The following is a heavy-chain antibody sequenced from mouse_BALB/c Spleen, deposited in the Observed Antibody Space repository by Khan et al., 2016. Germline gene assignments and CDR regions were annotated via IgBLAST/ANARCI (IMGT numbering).Heavy chain of an antibody. CDR2: INTNTGEP. CDR1: GYTFTNYG. Sequence: QIQLVQSGPDLKKPGETVKISCKASGYTFTNYGMNWVKQAPGKGLKWMGWINTNTGEPTYAEEFKGRFAFSLETSATTAYLQINNLKNEETATYFCAEDYYGSNWFAYWGQGTLVTVSA. V-gene: IGHV9-3*02. D-gene: IGHD1-1*01. CDR3: AEDYYGSNWFAY. J-gene: IGHJ3*01.